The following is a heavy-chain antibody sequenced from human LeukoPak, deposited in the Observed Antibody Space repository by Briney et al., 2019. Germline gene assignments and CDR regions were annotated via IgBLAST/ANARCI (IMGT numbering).Heavy chain of an antibody. CDR1: GFTFSSYA. CDR3: ARGDPDYYDSSGYYSNFDY. V-gene: IGHV3-30-3*01. Sequence: GGSLRLSCAASGFTFSSYAMHWVRQAPGKGLEWVAVISYEGSNKYYADSVKGRFTISRDKSKNTLYLQMNSLRAEDTAVYYCARGDPDYYDSSGYYSNFDYWGQGNLVTVSS. J-gene: IGHJ4*02. D-gene: IGHD3-22*01. CDR2: ISYEGSNK.